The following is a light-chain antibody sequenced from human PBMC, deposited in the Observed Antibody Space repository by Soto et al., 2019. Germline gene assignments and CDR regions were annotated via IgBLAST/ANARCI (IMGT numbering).Light chain of an antibody. CDR1: QSVSSSY. V-gene: IGKV3-20*01. Sequence: EIVLTQSPGTLSLSPGERATLSCRASQSVSSSYLAWYQQKPGQAPRLLIYGASSRATGIPDRFSGSGSGTAVTLTISRLEPEDVAVYYCQQYGSYPVTFGPGTKVDIK. CDR3: QQYGSYPVT. J-gene: IGKJ3*01. CDR2: GAS.